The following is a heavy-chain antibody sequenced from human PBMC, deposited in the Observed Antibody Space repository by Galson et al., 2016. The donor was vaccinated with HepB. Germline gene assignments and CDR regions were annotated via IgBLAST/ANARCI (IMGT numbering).Heavy chain of an antibody. Sequence: SLRLSCAASGFTFSSYWMNWFRQAPGKGLVRVSRINSDGSSTTYADSVKGRFTISRDNAKNPLYLQMSSLRAEDTAVYSCARGHDANSFILDYWGQGTLVTVSS. J-gene: IGHJ4*02. D-gene: IGHD3-3*02. V-gene: IGHV3-74*01. CDR3: ARGHDANSFILDY. CDR1: GFTFSSYW. CDR2: INSDGSST.